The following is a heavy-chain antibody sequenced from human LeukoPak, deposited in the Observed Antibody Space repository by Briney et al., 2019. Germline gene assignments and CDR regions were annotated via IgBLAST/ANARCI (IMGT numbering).Heavy chain of an antibody. V-gene: IGHV4-61*02. CDR2: IYTSGST. D-gene: IGHD2-2*02. CDR1: GGSISSGSYY. CDR3: ARWVVPAAIIDY. Sequence: SETLSLTCTVSGGSISSGSYYWSWIRQPAGKGLEWIGRIYTSGSTNYNPSLKSRVTISVDTSKNQFSLKLSSVTAADTAVYYRARWVVPAAIIDYWGQGTLVTVSS. J-gene: IGHJ4*02.